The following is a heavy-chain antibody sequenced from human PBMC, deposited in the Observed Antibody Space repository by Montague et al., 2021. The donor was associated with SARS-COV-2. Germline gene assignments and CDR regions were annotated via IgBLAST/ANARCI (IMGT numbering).Heavy chain of an antibody. D-gene: IGHD6-19*01. CDR1: GGSTASHY. Sequence: SETLSLTCTVSGGSTASHYCNWIRLSPGQRPELIGYVYYNGDTKTNPYLQSRVTISIDTSETQFSLGLNSVTAADTGVYFCARGWALDPWGQGRLVTVSS. V-gene: IGHV4-59*08. CDR2: VYYNGDT. CDR3: ARGWALDP. J-gene: IGHJ3*01.